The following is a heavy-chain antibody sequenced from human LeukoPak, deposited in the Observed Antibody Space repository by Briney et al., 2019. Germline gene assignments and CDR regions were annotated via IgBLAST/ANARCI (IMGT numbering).Heavy chain of an antibody. D-gene: IGHD3-22*01. CDR3: ARSGDYIKEGFDY. CDR2: INHSGIT. CDR1: GYSIRSGHY. V-gene: IGHV4-38-2*01. Sequence: PSETLSLTCAVSGYSIRSGHYGGWIRQSPGKGLEWIGSINHSGITEYNPSLKSRVTLSVDTSKNQFSLQLRSVTAADRALYYCARSGDYIKEGFDYWGQGTQVTVSS. J-gene: IGHJ4*02.